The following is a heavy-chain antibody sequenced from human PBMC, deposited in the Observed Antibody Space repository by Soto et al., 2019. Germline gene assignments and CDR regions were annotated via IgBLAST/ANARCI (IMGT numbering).Heavy chain of an antibody. Sequence: QVQLVESGGGVVQPGRSLRLSCAASGFTFSSYAMHWVRQAPGKGLEWVAVISYDGSNKYYADSVKGRFIISRDNSKNTLYLQMNSLRAEDTAVYYCARDRGDIVVVVAAKYGMDVWGQGTTVTVSS. D-gene: IGHD2-15*01. V-gene: IGHV3-30-3*01. CDR1: GFTFSSYA. CDR2: ISYDGSNK. CDR3: ARDRGDIVVVVAAKYGMDV. J-gene: IGHJ6*02.